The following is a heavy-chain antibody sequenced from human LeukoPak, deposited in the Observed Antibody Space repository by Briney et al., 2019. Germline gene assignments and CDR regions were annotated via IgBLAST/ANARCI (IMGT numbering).Heavy chain of an antibody. CDR2: INAGNGKT. J-gene: IGHJ4*02. CDR1: GYIFSDYA. Sequence: GASVKVSCKASGYIFSDYAIQWVRQAPGQGLEWMGWINAGNGKTKYSQKFQGRVTITRDTSASTAYMELGGLRSEDTAVYYCARARWTSTVTTYYLDYWGQGTLVTVSS. D-gene: IGHD4-17*01. CDR3: ARARWTSTVTTYYLDY. V-gene: IGHV1-3*01.